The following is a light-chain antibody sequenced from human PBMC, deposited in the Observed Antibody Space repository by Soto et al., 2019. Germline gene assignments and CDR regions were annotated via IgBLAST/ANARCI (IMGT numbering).Light chain of an antibody. CDR3: QQYNNWQFT. V-gene: IGKV3-15*01. Sequence: EIVMTQSPATLSVSPGERATLSCRASQSISSNLAWYQQKPGQAPRLLIYGASTRATGIPATFSGSGSGTDFTLTISSLQSEDFAVYYCQQYNNWQFTFGPGTKVDIK. J-gene: IGKJ3*01. CDR2: GAS. CDR1: QSISSN.